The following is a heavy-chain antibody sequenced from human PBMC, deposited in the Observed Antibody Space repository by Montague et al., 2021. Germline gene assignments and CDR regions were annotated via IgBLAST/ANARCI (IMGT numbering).Heavy chain of an antibody. D-gene: IGHD1-26*01. V-gene: IGHV2-5*02. CDR3: AHRRGLLLSDALDR. Sequence: WLALIYWDDDKRYSPSLKSRLTITKDTSKNQVVLTMTNMDPVDTATYYCAHRRGLLLSDALDRWGQGTMVTVSS. CDR2: IYWDDDK. J-gene: IGHJ3*01.